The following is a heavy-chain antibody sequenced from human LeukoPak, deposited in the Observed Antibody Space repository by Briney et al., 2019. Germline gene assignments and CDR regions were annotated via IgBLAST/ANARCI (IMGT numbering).Heavy chain of an antibody. J-gene: IGHJ4*02. CDR3: ARRVTMIVVVITRNEFDY. V-gene: IGHV4-34*01. D-gene: IGHD3-22*01. CDR1: GGSFSGYY. Sequence: KTSETLSLTCAVYGGSFSGYYWSWIRQPPGKGLEWIGEINHSGSTNYNPSLKSRVTISVDTSKNQFSLKLSSVTAADTAVYYCARRVTMIVVVITRNEFDYWGQGTLVTVSS. CDR2: INHSGST.